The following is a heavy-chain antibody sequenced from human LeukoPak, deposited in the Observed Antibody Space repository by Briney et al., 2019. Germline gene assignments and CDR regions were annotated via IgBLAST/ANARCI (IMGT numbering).Heavy chain of an antibody. CDR1: GFTFSSYW. CDR2: IKQDGGDQ. V-gene: IGHV3-7*04. D-gene: IGHD3-16*02. J-gene: IGHJ4*02. Sequence: GGSLRLSCAASGFTFSSYWMSWVRQAPGKGLEWGANIKQDGGDQYYVDSVEGRFTISRDNAKNSLYLQMNSLRVEDTAVYYCARDRLGVWGSYRFFDCWGRGTLVTVSS. CDR3: ARDRLGVWGSYRFFDC.